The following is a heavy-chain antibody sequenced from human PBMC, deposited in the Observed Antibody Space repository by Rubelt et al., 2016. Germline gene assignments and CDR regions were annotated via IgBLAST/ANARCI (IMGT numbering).Heavy chain of an antibody. CDR1: GFSFNDYW. CDR3: AGAIAAAGSV. J-gene: IGHJ3*01. CDR2: IKEDGSKI. Sequence: EGLLVESGGGLVQPGGSLRLSCAASGFSFNDYWMTWVRQAPGKGLEWVANIKEDGSKIYYAASVAGRFTISRDNAKNSLYLQMKSLRVEDTALYFCAGAIAAAGSVWGQGTMVTVSS. V-gene: IGHV3-7*04. D-gene: IGHD6-25*01.